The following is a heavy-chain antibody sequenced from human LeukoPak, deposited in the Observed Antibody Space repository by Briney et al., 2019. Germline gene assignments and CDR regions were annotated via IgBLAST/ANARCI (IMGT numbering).Heavy chain of an antibody. V-gene: IGHV1-69*04. CDR1: GGTFSGYA. Sequence: ASVKVSCKASGGTFSGYAISWVRQAPGQGLEWMGRIIPIFGIANYAQKFQGRVTITADKSTSTAYMELSSLRSEDTAVYYYARENYSSSWANWFDPWGQGTPVTVSS. D-gene: IGHD6-13*01. CDR3: ARENYSSSWANWFDP. CDR2: IIPIFGIA. J-gene: IGHJ5*02.